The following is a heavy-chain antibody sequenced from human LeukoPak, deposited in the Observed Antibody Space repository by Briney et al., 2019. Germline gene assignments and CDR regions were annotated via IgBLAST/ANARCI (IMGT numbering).Heavy chain of an antibody. J-gene: IGHJ4*02. Sequence: SETLSLTCTVSGGSISSYYWSWIRQPPGKGLEWIGYIYYSGSTNYNPSLKSRVTISVEPSKNQFSLKLSSVTAADTAVYFCARDGVRVTYTSGWYYFDYWGQGTLVTVSS. D-gene: IGHD6-19*01. CDR1: GGSISSYY. V-gene: IGHV4-59*01. CDR3: ARDGVRVTYTSGWYYFDY. CDR2: IYYSGST.